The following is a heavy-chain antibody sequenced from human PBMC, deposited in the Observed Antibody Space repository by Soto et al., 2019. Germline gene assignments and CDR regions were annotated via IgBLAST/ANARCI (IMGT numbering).Heavy chain of an antibody. Sequence: QVQLVDSGGGVVQPEKSLTLSCAASGFTFSSHGMHWVRQAPGKGPEWVAVISNDGSAQYYADSVKGRFTISRDNSKNTGSLQMNSLRTDDTAVYYCAKECYFGGLGDSWGQGTLVTVSS. CDR1: GFTFSSHG. CDR3: AKECYFGGLGDS. J-gene: IGHJ4*02. V-gene: IGHV3-30*18. CDR2: ISNDGSAQ. D-gene: IGHD2-21*01.